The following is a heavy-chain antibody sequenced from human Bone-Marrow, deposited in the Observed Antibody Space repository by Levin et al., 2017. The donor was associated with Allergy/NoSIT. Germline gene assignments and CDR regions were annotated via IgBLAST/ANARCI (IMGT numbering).Heavy chain of an antibody. CDR3: ARLIGSVLGVLPAQYYFDP. Sequence: KISCKASGGTLTNYAINWVRQAPGQGLEWMGWLIPIFGTPNYAQKFQGRVTIIADESTSTTYMELRSLRSEDTAVYYCARLIGSVLGVLPAQYYFDPWGQGTLVTVSS. CDR1: GGTLTNYA. D-gene: IGHD5/OR15-5a*01. CDR2: LIPIFGTP. J-gene: IGHJ5*02. V-gene: IGHV1-69*01.